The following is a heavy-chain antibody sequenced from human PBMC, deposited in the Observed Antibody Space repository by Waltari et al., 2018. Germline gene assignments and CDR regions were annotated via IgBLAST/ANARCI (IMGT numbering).Heavy chain of an antibody. CDR3: ASGIPVTLGAFDI. J-gene: IGHJ3*02. Sequence: WGWIRQPPGKGLEWIGGMYYTGNTYYSPSLNSRVTISVDTSKNQFSLKLSSVTAADTAVYYCASGIPVTLGAFDIWGQGTMVTVSS. V-gene: IGHV4-39*01. D-gene: IGHD3-16*01. CDR2: MYYTGNT.